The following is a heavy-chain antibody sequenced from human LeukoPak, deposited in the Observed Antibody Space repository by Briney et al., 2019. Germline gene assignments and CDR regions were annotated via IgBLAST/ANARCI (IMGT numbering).Heavy chain of an antibody. Sequence: GGSLRLSCAASGFSFSSYWMHWVRHAPGKGLLWVARISPDGSSALSADSVRGRFTISRDNADNTLYLQLNSLRAEDTAVYYCARVSFCPRCHFDYWGQGTLVTVSS. CDR1: GFSFSSYW. CDR3: ARVSFCPRCHFDY. CDR2: ISPDGSSA. V-gene: IGHV3-74*03. J-gene: IGHJ4*02. D-gene: IGHD2/OR15-2a*01.